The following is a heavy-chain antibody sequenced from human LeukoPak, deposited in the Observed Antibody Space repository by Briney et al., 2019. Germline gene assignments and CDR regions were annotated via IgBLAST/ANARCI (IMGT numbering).Heavy chain of an antibody. CDR2: ISSSGSTI. D-gene: IGHD3-10*02. CDR1: GFTFSSYE. Sequence: PAGTLRLSCAASGFTFSSYEMNWVRQAPGKGLEWVSYISSSGSTIYYADSVKGRFTISRDNAKNSLYLQMNSLRAEDTAVYYCAEPGITMIGGVWGKGTTVTISS. CDR3: AEPGITMIGGV. V-gene: IGHV3-48*03. J-gene: IGHJ6*04.